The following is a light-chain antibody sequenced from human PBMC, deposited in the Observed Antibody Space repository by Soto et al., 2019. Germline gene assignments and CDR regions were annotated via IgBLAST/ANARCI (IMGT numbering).Light chain of an antibody. J-gene: IGLJ1*01. CDR2: AVS. CDR1: SSDVGDYNY. CDR3: SYMRNSLYV. Sequence: QSALTQPASVSGSPGQSITISCIGTSSDVGDYNYVSWYQQHPGKAPKLMISAVSNRPSGVSDRFSGSKSGNTASLTISGLQAEDEADYYCSYMRNSLYVFGTGTKLTVL. V-gene: IGLV2-14*01.